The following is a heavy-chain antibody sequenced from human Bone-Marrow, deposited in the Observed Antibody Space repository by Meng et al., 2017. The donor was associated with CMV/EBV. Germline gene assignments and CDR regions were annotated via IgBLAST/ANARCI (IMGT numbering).Heavy chain of an antibody. J-gene: IGHJ4*02. Sequence: SVKVSCKASGGTFSSYAISWVRQAPGQGLEWMGGIIPIFGTANYAQKFQGRVTITTDESTSTAYMELSSLRSEDTAVYYCARHTRYCSSTSCYRPFDYWGQGTLVTASS. CDR2: IIPIFGTA. CDR1: GGTFSSYA. D-gene: IGHD2-2*01. V-gene: IGHV1-69*05. CDR3: ARHTRYCSSTSCYRPFDY.